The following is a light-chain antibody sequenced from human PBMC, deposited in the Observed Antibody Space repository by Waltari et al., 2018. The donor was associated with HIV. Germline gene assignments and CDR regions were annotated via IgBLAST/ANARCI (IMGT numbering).Light chain of an antibody. J-gene: IGLJ3*02. CDR1: NRDVGGYHF. Sequence: QSALTQPASVSGSPGQSITIPCPGTNRDVGGYHFVSWYQQHPGKAPKLMIYEVTNRPSGLSNRFSGSKSGNTASLTISGLQAEDEADYYCTSYTSNNTLMFGGGTKVTVL. V-gene: IGLV2-14*01. CDR3: TSYTSNNTLM. CDR2: EVT.